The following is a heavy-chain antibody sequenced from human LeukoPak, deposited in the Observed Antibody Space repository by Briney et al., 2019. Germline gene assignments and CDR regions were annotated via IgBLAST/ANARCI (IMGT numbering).Heavy chain of an antibody. D-gene: IGHD4-11*01. Sequence: SETLSLTRALSGGSFSGYYWSWIRQPPGKGLEWIGEINHSGSTNYNPSLKSRVTISVDTSKKQFSLKLSSVTAADTAVYYSARGSSYGWFDPWGQGTLVTVSS. CDR3: ARGSSYGWFDP. J-gene: IGHJ5*02. CDR2: INHSGST. V-gene: IGHV4-34*01. CDR1: GGSFSGYY.